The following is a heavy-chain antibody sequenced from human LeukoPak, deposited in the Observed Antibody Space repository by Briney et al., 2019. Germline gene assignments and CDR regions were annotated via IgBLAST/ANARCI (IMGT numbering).Heavy chain of an antibody. J-gene: IGHJ1*01. Sequence: EASVKVSCKASGYTFTGYYMHWVRQAPGQGLEWMGWIDPNSGGTNYAQKFQGRVTMTRDTSISTAYMELSRLRSDDTAVYYCARVSYSGSYEYFQHWGQGTLVTVSS. CDR2: IDPNSGGT. CDR1: GYTFTGYY. D-gene: IGHD1-26*01. CDR3: ARVSYSGSYEYFQH. V-gene: IGHV1-2*02.